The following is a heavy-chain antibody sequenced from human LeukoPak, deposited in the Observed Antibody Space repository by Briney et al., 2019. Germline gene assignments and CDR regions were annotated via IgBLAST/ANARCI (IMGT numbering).Heavy chain of an antibody. CDR3: ARGSRFDY. CDR2: ISSSGSPI. CDR1: GFKFTSYS. V-gene: IGHV3-48*04. J-gene: IGHJ4*02. Sequence: GGSLRLSCAASGFKFTSYSMNWVREAPGKGLEWISYISSSGSPIYYADSVKGRFTISRDDAKKSSDLQMTNLTAEDTAVYFSARGSRFDYWGQGAPVNVSS.